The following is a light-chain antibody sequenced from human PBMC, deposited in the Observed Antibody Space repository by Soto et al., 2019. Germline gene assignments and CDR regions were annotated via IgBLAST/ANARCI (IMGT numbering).Light chain of an antibody. CDR1: SSDVGGYNY. Sequence: QSVLTQPRSVSGCPGQSVTISCTGTSSDVGGYNYVSWYQEQPGKAPKLMIYDVSKRPSGVPDSFSGSKSGNTASLTISGLQAEDEADYYCCSYAGSYSYVFGTGTKVTVL. J-gene: IGLJ1*01. V-gene: IGLV2-11*01. CDR3: CSYAGSYSYV. CDR2: DVS.